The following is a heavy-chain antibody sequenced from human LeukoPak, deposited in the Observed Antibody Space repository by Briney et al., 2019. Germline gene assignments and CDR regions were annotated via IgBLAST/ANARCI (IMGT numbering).Heavy chain of an antibody. J-gene: IGHJ6*02. Sequence: SVKVSCKASGGTFSSYAISWVRQAPGQGLEWMGGIIPIFGTANYAQKFQGRVTITADESTSTAYMELSGLRSEDTAVYYCARGSGSYRTYYYYGMDVWGQGTTVTVSS. V-gene: IGHV1-69*13. D-gene: IGHD1-26*01. CDR2: IIPIFGTA. CDR3: ARGSGSYRTYYYYGMDV. CDR1: GGTFSSYA.